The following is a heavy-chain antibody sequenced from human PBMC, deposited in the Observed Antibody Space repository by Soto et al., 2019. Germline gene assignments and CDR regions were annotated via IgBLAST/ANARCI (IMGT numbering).Heavy chain of an antibody. CDR2: IIPIFGTA. V-gene: IGHV1-69*13. J-gene: IGHJ6*02. D-gene: IGHD6-13*01. CDR3: ARASTSSGQPGPADYYYYGMDV. Sequence: SVKVSCKASGGTFSSYAISWVRQAPGQGLEWMGGIIPIFGTANYAQKFQGRVTITADESTSTAYMELSSLRSEDTAAYYCARASTSSGQPGPADYYYYGMDVWGQGTTVIVSS. CDR1: GGTFSSYA.